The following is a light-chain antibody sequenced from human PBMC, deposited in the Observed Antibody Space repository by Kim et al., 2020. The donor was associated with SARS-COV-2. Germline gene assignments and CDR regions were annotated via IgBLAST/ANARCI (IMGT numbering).Light chain of an antibody. Sequence: ASVGDRVTITCQASQGVSHYLNGYQQKPGKAPTVLMYDVSNLHSGVPSRFSGSGSGTDFSLTITGLQPEDTGTDYCQQYGTLPRTFGQGTKVDIK. CDR3: QQYGTLPRT. CDR2: DVS. V-gene: IGKV1-33*01. CDR1: QGVSHY. J-gene: IGKJ1*01.